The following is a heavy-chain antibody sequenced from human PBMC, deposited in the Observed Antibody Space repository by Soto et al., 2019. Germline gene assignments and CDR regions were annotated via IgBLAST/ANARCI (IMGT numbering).Heavy chain of an antibody. Sequence: ASVKVSCKASGYTFISYGIGWARQAPGQGLEWMGWINTYNGNTNYAQNLQGRVTLTTDTSTSTAYMELRSLRSNDTAIYYCAMVDVYVTPSPQDVWGQGTTVTVSS. CDR2: INTYNGNT. J-gene: IGHJ6*02. D-gene: IGHD3-16*01. CDR1: GYTFISYG. CDR3: AMVDVYVTPSPQDV. V-gene: IGHV1-18*01.